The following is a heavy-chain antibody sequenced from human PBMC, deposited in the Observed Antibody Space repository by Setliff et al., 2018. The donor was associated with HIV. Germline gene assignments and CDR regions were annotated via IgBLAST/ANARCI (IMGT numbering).Heavy chain of an antibody. CDR3: ARGSTTINYYYYFMDV. CDR2: INPYTGDT. V-gene: IGHV1-2*06. Sequence: GASVKVSCKASGYTFTGYYMHWVRQAPGQGLEWMGRINPYTGDTNYAQRFQGRVTMTRDTSITTAYMELSSLTSDDTAVYYCARGSTTINYYYYFMDVWGKGTTVTVSS. J-gene: IGHJ6*03. CDR1: GYTFTGYY. D-gene: IGHD1-1*01.